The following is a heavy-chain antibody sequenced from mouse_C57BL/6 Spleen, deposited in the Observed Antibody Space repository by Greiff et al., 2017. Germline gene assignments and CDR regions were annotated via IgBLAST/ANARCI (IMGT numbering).Heavy chain of an antibody. D-gene: IGHD1-1*01. V-gene: IGHV1-18*01. CDR3: ARSTTVVGRSFAY. CDR2: INPNNGGT. CDR1: GYTFTDYN. J-gene: IGHJ3*01. Sequence: EVQLQQSGPELVKPGASVKIPCKASGYTFTDYNMDWVKQSHGKSLEWIGDINPNNGGTIYNQKFKGKATLTVDKSSSTAYMEIRSLTSEDTAVYYCARSTTVVGRSFAYWGQGTLVTVSA.